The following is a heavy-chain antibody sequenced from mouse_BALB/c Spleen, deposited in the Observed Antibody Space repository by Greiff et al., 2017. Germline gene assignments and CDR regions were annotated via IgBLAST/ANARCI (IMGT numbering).Heavy chain of an antibody. CDR3: ARVYYRYDGYAMDY. J-gene: IGHJ4*01. CDR1: GFSLSTSGMG. CDR2: IYWDDDK. V-gene: IGHV8-12*01. Sequence: QVTLKESGPGILQPSQTLSLTCSFSGFSLSTSGMGVSWIRQPSGKGLEWLAHIYWDDDKRYNPSLKSRLTISKDTSRNQVFLKITSVDTADTATYYCARVYYRYDGYAMDYWGQGTSVTVSS. D-gene: IGHD2-14*01.